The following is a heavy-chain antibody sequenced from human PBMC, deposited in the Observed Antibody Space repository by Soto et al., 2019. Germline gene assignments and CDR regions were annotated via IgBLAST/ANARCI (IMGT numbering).Heavy chain of an antibody. Sequence: PSETLSLTCTVSGGSISRYYWSWIRQPPGKGLEWIGYMYNTGSTVYNPSFKSRVTISVDTSKNQFSLKLSSVTAADTAVYYCARSIDPWGQGTLVTVSS. V-gene: IGHV4-59*12. J-gene: IGHJ5*02. CDR1: GGSISRYY. CDR2: MYNTGST. CDR3: ARSIDP.